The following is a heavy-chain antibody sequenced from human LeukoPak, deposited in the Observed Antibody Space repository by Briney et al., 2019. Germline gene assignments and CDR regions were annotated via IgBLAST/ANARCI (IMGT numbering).Heavy chain of an antibody. Sequence: GSSVWVSCKASGGTFSSYAISWVRQAPGQGLEWMGGIIPIFGTANYAQKFQGRVTMTTDSSTSTAYMELRSLRSDDTAVYYCARDFGRDGDLLFDYWGQGTLVTVSS. CDR3: ARDFGRDGDLLFDY. CDR2: IIPIFGTA. D-gene: IGHD4-17*01. J-gene: IGHJ4*02. CDR1: GGTFSSYA. V-gene: IGHV1-69*05.